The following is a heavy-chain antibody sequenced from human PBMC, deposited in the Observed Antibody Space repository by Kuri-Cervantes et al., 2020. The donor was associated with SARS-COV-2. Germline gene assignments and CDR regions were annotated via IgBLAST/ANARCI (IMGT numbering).Heavy chain of an antibody. D-gene: IGHD3-22*01. CDR2: ISSSSSYI. J-gene: IGHJ4*02. CDR3: ASGGTMIVMGY. V-gene: IGHV3-21*01. CDR1: GFTFSSYS. Sequence: GESLKISCAASGFTFSSYSMNWVRQAPGKRLEWVSSISSSSSYIYYADSVKGRFTISRDNAKNSLYLQMNSLRAEDTAVYYCASGGTMIVMGYWGQGTLVTVSS.